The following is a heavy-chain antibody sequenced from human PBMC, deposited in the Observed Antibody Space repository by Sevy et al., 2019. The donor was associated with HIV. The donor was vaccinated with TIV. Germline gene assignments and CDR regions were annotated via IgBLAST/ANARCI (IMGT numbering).Heavy chain of an antibody. CDR1: GFTFSSYA. J-gene: IGHJ4*02. CDR2: ISYDGSNK. D-gene: IGHD1-26*01. CDR3: ARRFNIVGATHFDY. V-gene: IGHV3-30-3*01. Sequence: GGSLRLSCAASGFTFSSYAMHWVRQAPGKGLEWVAVISYDGSNKYYADSVKGRFTISRDNSKNTLYLQMNSLRDEDTAVYFCARRFNIVGATHFDYWGQGTLVTVSS.